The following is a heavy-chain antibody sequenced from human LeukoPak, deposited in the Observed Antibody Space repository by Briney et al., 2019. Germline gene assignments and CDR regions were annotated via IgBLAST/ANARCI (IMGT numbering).Heavy chain of an antibody. CDR1: GFTFSGSG. CDR2: IRSKANSYAT. V-gene: IGHV3-73*01. Sequence: PGGSLRLSCAASGFTFSGSGMHWVRQASGKGLEWVGRIRSKANSYATAYAAAVKGRFTISRDDSKNTAYLQMNSLKTEDTAVYYCTRLLHYSGSYEDDYWGQGTLVTVSS. D-gene: IGHD1-26*01. J-gene: IGHJ4*02. CDR3: TRLLHYSGSYEDDY.